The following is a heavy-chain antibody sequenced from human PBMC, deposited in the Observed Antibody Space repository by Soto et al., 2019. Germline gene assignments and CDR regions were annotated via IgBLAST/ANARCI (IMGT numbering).Heavy chain of an antibody. J-gene: IGHJ4*02. V-gene: IGHV4-31*03. D-gene: IGHD2-2*03. CDR1: GGSISSGGYY. Sequence: SETLSLTCTVSGGSISSGGYYWSWIRQHPGKGLERIGYIYYSGSTYYNPSLKSRVTISVDTSKNQFSLKLSSVTAADTAVYYCARGLLDIVVVPAAPKYYFDYWGQGTLVTVSS. CDR2: IYYSGST. CDR3: ARGLLDIVVVPAAPKYYFDY.